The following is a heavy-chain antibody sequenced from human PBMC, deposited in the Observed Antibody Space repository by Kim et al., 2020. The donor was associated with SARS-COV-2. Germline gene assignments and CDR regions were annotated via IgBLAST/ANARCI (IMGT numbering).Heavy chain of an antibody. Sequence: GGSLRLSCAASGFTFSSYGMHWVRQAPGKGLEWVAVIWYDGSNKYYADSVKGRFTISRDNSKNTLYLQMNSLRAEDTAVYYCARDIKARGRVLRFLEWLFTPSGFDYWGQGTLVTVSS. CDR3: ARDIKARGRVLRFLEWLFTPSGFDY. CDR1: GFTFSSYG. V-gene: IGHV3-33*01. CDR2: IWYDGSNK. J-gene: IGHJ4*02. D-gene: IGHD3-3*01.